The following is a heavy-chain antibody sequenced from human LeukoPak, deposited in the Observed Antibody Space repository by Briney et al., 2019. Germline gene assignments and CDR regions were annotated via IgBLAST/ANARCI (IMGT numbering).Heavy chain of an antibody. D-gene: IGHD1-1*01. V-gene: IGHV1-46*01. CDR3: ARVTEWNDFDY. CDR1: GYTFTSYY. Sequence: ASVKVSCKASGYTFTSYYMHWVRQAPGQGLEWMGIINPSGGSTSYAQKFQGRVTMTRDMSTSTVYMELSSLRSEDTAVYYCARVTEWNDFDYWGQGTLVTVSS. CDR2: INPSGGST. J-gene: IGHJ4*02.